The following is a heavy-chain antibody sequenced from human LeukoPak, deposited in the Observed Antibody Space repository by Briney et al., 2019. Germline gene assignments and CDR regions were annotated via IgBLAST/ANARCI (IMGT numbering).Heavy chain of an antibody. J-gene: IGHJ3*02. D-gene: IGHD3-3*01. Sequence: ASVKVSCKASGYTFTSYPMNWVRQAPGQGLEWMGWINTNTGNPFYAQGFTGRFVFSLDTSVSTAYLQITSLKAEDTAVYFCVRQNLEMAFETWGQGTLVTVSS. CDR2: INTNTGNP. V-gene: IGHV7-4-1*02. CDR3: VRQNLEMAFET. CDR1: GYTFTSYP.